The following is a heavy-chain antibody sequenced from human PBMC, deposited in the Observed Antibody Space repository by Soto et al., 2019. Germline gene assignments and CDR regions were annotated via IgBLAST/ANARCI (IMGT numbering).Heavy chain of an antibody. D-gene: IGHD2-2*01. CDR2: IYWDGDE. CDR1: GFSLSTSAVG. V-gene: IGHV2-5*02. J-gene: IGHJ4*02. Sequence: QITLKESGPTLVKPTQSLTLTCTFSGFSLSTSAVGVGWIRQPPGKALEWLALIYWDGDERYSPSLKSRLTITKDTSKNQVVLTMTNMDPADTATYSCAHGSCTSADCYPNPYLDYWGQGILVTVSS. CDR3: AHGSCTSADCYPNPYLDY.